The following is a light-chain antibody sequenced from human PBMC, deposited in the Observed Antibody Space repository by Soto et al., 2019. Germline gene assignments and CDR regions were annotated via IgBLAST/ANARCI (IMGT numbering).Light chain of an antibody. CDR2: RNN. J-gene: IGLJ1*01. CDR3: SAWDDSLSGYV. V-gene: IGLV1-47*01. CDR1: SSNIGSNY. Sequence: QSVLTQPPSASGTPRQRGTISFSGSSSNIGSNYVYWYQQLPGTAPKIIIYRNNQRPSGVPDRISGSKSGTSASLAISGLRSEDEADYYCSAWDDSLSGYVFGTGTKVTVL.